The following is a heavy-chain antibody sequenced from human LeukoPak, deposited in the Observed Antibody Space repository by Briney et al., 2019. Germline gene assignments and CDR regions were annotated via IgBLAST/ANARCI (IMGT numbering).Heavy chain of an antibody. D-gene: IGHD6-13*01. CDR2: MNPNSGNT. CDR3: ARGGRSSWFRPALYYYYYMDV. Sequence: ASVKVSCKASGYTFTSYDINWVRQATGQGLEWMGWMNPNSGNTGYAQKFQGRVTKTRNTSISTAYMELSSLRSEDTAVYYCARGGRSSWFRPALYYYYYMDVWGKGTTVTVSS. J-gene: IGHJ6*03. CDR1: GYTFTSYD. V-gene: IGHV1-8*01.